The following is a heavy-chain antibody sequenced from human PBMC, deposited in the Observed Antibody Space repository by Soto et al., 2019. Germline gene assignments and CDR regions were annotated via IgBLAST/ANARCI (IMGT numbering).Heavy chain of an antibody. J-gene: IGHJ6*02. Sequence: SETLSLTCTVSGGSVSSGSYYWSWIRQPPGKGLEWIGYIYYSGSTNYNPSLKSRVTISVDTSKNQFSLKLSSVTAADTAVYYCARDDWAGYYGMDVWGQGTTVTVSS. CDR2: IYYSGST. CDR3: ARDDWAGYYGMDV. V-gene: IGHV4-61*01. D-gene: IGHD3-9*01. CDR1: GGSVSSGSYY.